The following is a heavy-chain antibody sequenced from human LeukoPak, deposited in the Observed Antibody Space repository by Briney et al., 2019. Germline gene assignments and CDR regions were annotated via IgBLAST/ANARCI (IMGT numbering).Heavy chain of an antibody. Sequence: PSETLSLTCTVSGGSIYSSSYYWGWIRQPPGKGLEWIGEINHSGSTNYNPSLKSRVTISVDTSKNQFSLKLSSVTAADTAVYYCARRETYSSSSSGKRNWFDPWGQGTLVTVSS. CDR1: GGSIYSSSYY. D-gene: IGHD6-13*01. J-gene: IGHJ5*02. V-gene: IGHV4-39*07. CDR3: ARRETYSSSSSGKRNWFDP. CDR2: INHSGST.